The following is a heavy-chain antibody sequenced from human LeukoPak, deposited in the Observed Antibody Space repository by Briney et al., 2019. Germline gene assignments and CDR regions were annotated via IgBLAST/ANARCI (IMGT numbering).Heavy chain of an antibody. D-gene: IGHD3-22*01. CDR1: GFTFSSYS. V-gene: IGHV3-21*01. CDR3: AREADYYDSSGYYYGAPSDY. CDR2: ISSSSSYI. Sequence: GGSLRLSCAATGFTFSSYSMNWVRQAPGKGLEWVSSISSSSSYIYYADSVKGRFTISRDNAKNSLYLQMNSLRAEDTAVYYCAREADYYDSSGYYYGAPSDYWGQGTLVTVSS. J-gene: IGHJ4*02.